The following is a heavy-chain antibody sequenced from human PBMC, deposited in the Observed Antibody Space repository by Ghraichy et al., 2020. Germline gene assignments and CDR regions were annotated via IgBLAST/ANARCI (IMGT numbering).Heavy chain of an antibody. CDR1: GGSFSGYY. D-gene: IGHD2-21*02. CDR3: ARGGEYCGGDCYPYY. J-gene: IGHJ4*02. CDR2: INHSGST. Sequence: SETLSLTCAVYGGSFSGYYWSWIRQPPGKGLEWIGEINHSGSTNYNPSLKSRVTISVDTSKNQFSLKLSSVTAADTAVYYCARGGEYCGGDCYPYYWGQGTLVTVSS. V-gene: IGHV4-34*01.